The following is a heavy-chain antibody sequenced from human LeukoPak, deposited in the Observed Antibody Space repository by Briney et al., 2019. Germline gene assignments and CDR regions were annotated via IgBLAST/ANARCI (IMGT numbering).Heavy chain of an antibody. CDR3: ARSSQKDYYGSGTPPAY. V-gene: IGHV4-38-2*02. Sequence: TSETLSLTCTVSGYSISSGYYWGWIRQPPGKGLEWIGSIYHSGSTYYNPSLKSRVTISVDTSKNQFSLKLSSVTAADTAVYYCARSSQKDYYGSGTPPAYWGQGTLVTVSS. CDR2: IYHSGST. J-gene: IGHJ4*02. D-gene: IGHD3-10*01. CDR1: GYSISSGYY.